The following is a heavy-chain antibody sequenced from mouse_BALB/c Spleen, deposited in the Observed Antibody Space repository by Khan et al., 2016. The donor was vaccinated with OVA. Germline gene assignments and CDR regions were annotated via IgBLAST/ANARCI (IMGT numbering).Heavy chain of an antibody. CDR2: IDPANGNT. Sequence: VQLQQSGAELVKPGASVKLSCTASGFNIKDTYMHWVKQRPEQGLEWIGRIDPANGNTKYDPKFQGKTTITADTSSNTSYLLLSSRTSEDTAGYYCGRTNARGEGATLTGSS. J-gene: IGHJ2*01. CDR1: GFNIKDTY. CDR3: GRTNA. V-gene: IGHV14-3*02.